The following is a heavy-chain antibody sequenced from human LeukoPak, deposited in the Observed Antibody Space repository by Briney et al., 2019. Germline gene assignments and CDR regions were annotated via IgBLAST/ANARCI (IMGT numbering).Heavy chain of an antibody. CDR2: IKQDGSEK. D-gene: IGHD6-13*01. V-gene: IGHV3-7*03. CDR3: ARRAPSWAAAAYFDY. CDR1: GFTFSSYW. Sequence: HSGGSLRLSCAASGFTFSSYWMSWVRQAPGKVLEWLANIKQDGSEKYYVDSVKGRFTISRDNAKNSLYLQMNSLRAEDTAVYYCARRAPSWAAAAYFDYWGQGTLVTVSS. J-gene: IGHJ4*02.